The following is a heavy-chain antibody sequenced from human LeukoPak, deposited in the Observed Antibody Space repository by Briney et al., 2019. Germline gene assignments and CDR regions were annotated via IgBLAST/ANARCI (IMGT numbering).Heavy chain of an antibody. Sequence: PGGSLRLSCAASGFTFSSYGMHWVRQAPGKGLEWVAVISYDGSNKYYADSVKGRFTISRDNSKNTLYLQMNSLRAEDTAVYYCAKEDYGDYDGRDHYYYGMDVWGKGTTVTVSS. J-gene: IGHJ6*04. CDR1: GFTFSSYG. D-gene: IGHD4-17*01. V-gene: IGHV3-30*18. CDR3: AKEDYGDYDGRDHYYYGMDV. CDR2: ISYDGSNK.